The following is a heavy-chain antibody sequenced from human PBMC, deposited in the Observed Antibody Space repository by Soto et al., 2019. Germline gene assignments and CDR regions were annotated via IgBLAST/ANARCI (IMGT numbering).Heavy chain of an antibody. J-gene: IGHJ5*02. CDR2: ISAYNGNT. CDR3: ARSFATKNDYGDYGPGEEWFDP. Sequence: QVQLVQSGAEVKKPGASVKVSCKASGYTFTSYGISWVRRAPGPGLEWMGWISAYNGNTTYAQKLQVRVTVTTDTSTSTAYLALRILSSYATAESYCARSFATKNDYGDYGPGEEWFDPWDKVTRVTFST. CDR1: GYTFTSYG. V-gene: IGHV1-18*04. D-gene: IGHD4-17*01.